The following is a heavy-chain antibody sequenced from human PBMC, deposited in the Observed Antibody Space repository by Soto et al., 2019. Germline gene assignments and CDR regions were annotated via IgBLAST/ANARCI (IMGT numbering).Heavy chain of an antibody. CDR1: GYTFTSYY. Sequence: ASVKVSCKASGYTFTSYYMHWVRQAPGQGLEWMGIINPSGGSTSYAQKFQGRVTMTRDTSTSTVYMELSSLRSEDTAVYYCARDGDYYDSSGYPPFDYWGQGTLVTVS. CDR2: INPSGGST. J-gene: IGHJ4*02. V-gene: IGHV1-46*01. CDR3: ARDGDYYDSSGYPPFDY. D-gene: IGHD3-22*01.